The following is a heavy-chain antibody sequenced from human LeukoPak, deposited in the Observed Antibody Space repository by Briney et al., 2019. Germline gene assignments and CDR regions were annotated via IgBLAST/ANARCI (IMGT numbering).Heavy chain of an antibody. J-gene: IGHJ4*02. CDR2: INPNSGGT. D-gene: IGHD2-2*01. CDR3: AREFPGLLPTAPRGYYFDS. Sequence: ASVKVSCKTSGYTFNGYYMHWVRQAPGHGLEWMGWINPNSGGTKYAQRFQDRVTMTRDTSISTAYMELSRLRSDDTAVYYCAREFPGLLPTAPRGYYFDSWGQGTLVTVSS. V-gene: IGHV1-2*02. CDR1: GYTFNGYY.